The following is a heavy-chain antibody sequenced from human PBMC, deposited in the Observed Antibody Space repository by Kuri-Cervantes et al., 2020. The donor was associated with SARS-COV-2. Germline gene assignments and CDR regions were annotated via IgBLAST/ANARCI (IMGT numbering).Heavy chain of an antibody. J-gene: IGHJ2*01. CDR1: GGSISSYY. CDR2: IYYSGST. V-gene: IGHV4-59*08. CDR3: ARGTTVTDPQLIRGSDWYFDL. Sequence: SETLSLTCTVSGGSISSYYWSWIRQPPGKGLEWSGYIYYSGSTNYNPSLKSRATILVYTSQNQFSLKLSSVTAADTAVYYCARGTTVTDPQLIRGSDWYFDLWGRGTLVTVSS. D-gene: IGHD4-17*01.